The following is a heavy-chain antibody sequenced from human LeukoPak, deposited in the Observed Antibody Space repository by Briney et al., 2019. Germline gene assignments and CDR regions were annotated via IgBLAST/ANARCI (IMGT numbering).Heavy chain of an antibody. CDR1: GGSISSGGYY. V-gene: IGHV4-30-4*08. Sequence: SQTLSLTCTVSGGSISSGGYYWSWIRQHPGKGLEWIGYIYYSGSTYYNPSLKSRVTISVDTSKNQFSLKLSSVTAADTAVYYCARDHYGDFAFDIWGQGTMVTVSS. CDR2: IYYSGST. J-gene: IGHJ3*02. CDR3: ARDHYGDFAFDI. D-gene: IGHD4-17*01.